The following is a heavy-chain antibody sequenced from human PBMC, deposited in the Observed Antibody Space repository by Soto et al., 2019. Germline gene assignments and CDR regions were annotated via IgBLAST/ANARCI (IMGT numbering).Heavy chain of an antibody. J-gene: IGHJ1*01. CDR3: ASHPQTYYDILTGYYGASYFQH. Sequence: PSETLSLTCTVSGGSISSNSYYWGWIRQPPGKGLEWIGSIYYSGSTYYNPSLKSRVTISVDTPKNQFSLKLSSVTAADTAVYYCASHPQTYYDILTGYYGASYFQHWGQGTLVTVSS. CDR1: GGSISSNSYY. CDR2: IYYSGST. V-gene: IGHV4-39*01. D-gene: IGHD3-9*01.